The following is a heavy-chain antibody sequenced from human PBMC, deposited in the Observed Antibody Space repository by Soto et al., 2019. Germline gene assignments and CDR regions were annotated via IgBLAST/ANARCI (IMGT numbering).Heavy chain of an antibody. J-gene: IGHJ6*02. D-gene: IGHD2-2*01. CDR3: AREVPYCSSTSCYGPNYYYYYGMDV. CDR2: IIPIFGTA. Sequence: SVKVSCKASGGTFSSYAISWVRQAPGQGLEWMGGIIPIFGTANYAQKFQGRVTITADKSTSTAYMELTSLRSEDTAVYYCAREVPYCSSTSCYGPNYYYYYGMDVWGQGTTVTVSS. V-gene: IGHV1-69*06. CDR1: GGTFSSYA.